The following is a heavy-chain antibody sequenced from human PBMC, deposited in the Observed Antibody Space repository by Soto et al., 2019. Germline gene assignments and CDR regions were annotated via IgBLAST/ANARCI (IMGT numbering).Heavy chain of an antibody. D-gene: IGHD1-1*01. V-gene: IGHV1-2*02. Sequence: QVQLVQSGAEVKKPGASVKVSCQVSGYTFTGYYLHWARQAPGQGLEWMGWINPDNGAANYAQQFQGRVTMTRDTSISTAYMDLSRLTSDDTAMYYCARAGLTTLELATTFWGQGTLVTVSS. J-gene: IGHJ4*02. CDR2: INPDNGAA. CDR1: GYTFTGYY. CDR3: ARAGLTTLELATTF.